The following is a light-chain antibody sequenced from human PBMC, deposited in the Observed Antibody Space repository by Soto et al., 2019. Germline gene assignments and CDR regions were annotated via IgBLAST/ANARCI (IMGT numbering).Light chain of an antibody. CDR2: GAS. CDR1: QIIGTW. Sequence: DIQMTQSPSSVSASIGDRVTITCRASQIIGTWLAWYQQKPGKAPTLLIYGASTLQSGVPSRFSGSGSGTDFTLTITNLQPEDSAIYYCQQANRFPFPFGPGTKVDI. CDR3: QQANRFPFP. J-gene: IGKJ3*01. V-gene: IGKV1-12*02.